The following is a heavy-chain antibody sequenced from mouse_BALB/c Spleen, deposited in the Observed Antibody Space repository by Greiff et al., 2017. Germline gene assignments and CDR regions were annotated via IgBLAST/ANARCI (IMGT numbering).Heavy chain of an antibody. CDR3: ARYPYGYGYAMDY. Sequence: QVQLQQSGAELAKPGASVKMSCKASGYTFTSYWMHWVKQRPGQGLEWIGYINPSTGYTEYNQKFKDKATLTADKSSSTAYMQLSSLTSEDSAVYYCARYPYGYGYAMDYWGQGTSVTVSS. J-gene: IGHJ4*01. V-gene: IGHV1-7*01. CDR1: GYTFTSYW. D-gene: IGHD1-2*01. CDR2: INPSTGYT.